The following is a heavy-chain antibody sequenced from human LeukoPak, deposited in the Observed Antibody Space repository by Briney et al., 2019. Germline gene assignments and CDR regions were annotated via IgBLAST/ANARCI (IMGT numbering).Heavy chain of an antibody. V-gene: IGHV3-48*01. CDR1: GFTFSSYS. J-gene: IGHJ4*02. Sequence: PGGSLRLSCAASGFTFSSYSMNWVRQAPGKGLEWVSYISSSSSTIYYADSVKGRFTISRDNAKNSLYLQMNSLRAEDTAVYYCARAIAVAGTSGFDYWGQGTLVTVSS. CDR3: ARAIAVAGTSGFDY. D-gene: IGHD6-19*01. CDR2: ISSSSSTI.